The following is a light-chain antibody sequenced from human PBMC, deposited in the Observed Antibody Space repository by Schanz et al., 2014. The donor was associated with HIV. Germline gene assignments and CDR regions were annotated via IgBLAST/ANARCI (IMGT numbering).Light chain of an antibody. CDR3: QQYDSWPLS. V-gene: IGKV3-15*01. CDR2: GAS. CDR1: QSVSSN. Sequence: EIVMTQSPATLSVSPGERATLSCRASQSVSSNVAWYQQKPGQAPRLLIYGASTRATGIPVRFSGSGSGTEFTLTISSLQSEDFAVYYCQQYDSWPLSFGGGTKVEIK. J-gene: IGKJ4*01.